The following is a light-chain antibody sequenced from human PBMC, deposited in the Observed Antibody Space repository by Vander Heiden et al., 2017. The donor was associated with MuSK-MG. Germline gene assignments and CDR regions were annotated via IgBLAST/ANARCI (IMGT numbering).Light chain of an antibody. CDR3: SSYRSSSTPYV. CDR2: DVS. Sequence: QSALTQPASVSGSPGQPITISCTGTSSDIGGYNYVSWYQQHPGKAPKLMISDVSNRPSGVSNRFSGSKSGNTASLTISGLQAEDEADYYCSSYRSSSTPYVFGTGTKVTVL. J-gene: IGLJ1*01. CDR1: SSDIGGYNY. V-gene: IGLV2-14*03.